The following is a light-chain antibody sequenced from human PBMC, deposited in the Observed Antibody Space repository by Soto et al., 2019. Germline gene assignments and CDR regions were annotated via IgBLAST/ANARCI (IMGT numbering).Light chain of an antibody. Sequence: QSVLTQPASVSGSPGQSITISCTGTSSDVGGYNYVSWYQQHPGKAPKVMIYEVSNRPSGVSNRFSGSKSGNTASLTISGLQAEDEADYYCSSYTTSSTLVVFGTRTKLTVL. CDR2: EVS. CDR1: SSDVGGYNY. V-gene: IGLV2-14*01. CDR3: SSYTTSSTLVV. J-gene: IGLJ1*01.